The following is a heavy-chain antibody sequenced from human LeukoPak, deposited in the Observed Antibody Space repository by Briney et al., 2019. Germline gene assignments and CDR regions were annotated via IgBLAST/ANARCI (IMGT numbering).Heavy chain of an antibody. D-gene: IGHD3-22*01. Sequence: PGGSLRLSCAASGFTFSSYAMHWVRQAPGKGLEWVAVIWYDGSNKYYADSVKGRFTISRDNSKNTLYLQMNSLRAEDTAVYYCARGGYLPSDYYYGMDVWGQGTTVTVSS. V-gene: IGHV3-33*08. J-gene: IGHJ6*02. CDR3: ARGGYLPSDYYYGMDV. CDR2: IWYDGSNK. CDR1: GFTFSSYA.